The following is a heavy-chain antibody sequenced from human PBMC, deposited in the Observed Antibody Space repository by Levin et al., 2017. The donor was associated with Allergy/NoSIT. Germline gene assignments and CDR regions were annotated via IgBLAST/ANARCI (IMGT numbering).Heavy chain of an antibody. CDR1: GFTFNNYL. D-gene: IGHD1-26*01. CDR3: AKGMRRVGATASDF. CDR2: ISSSGESI. J-gene: IGHJ4*02. Sequence: GGSLRLSCATSGFTFNNYLMSWVRQAPGKGLEWVSSISSSGESIYYAASVRGRFTISRDNSNNTVSLQMNSLRADDTALYFCAKGMRRVGATASDFWGQGTLVTVSS. V-gene: IGHV3-23*01.